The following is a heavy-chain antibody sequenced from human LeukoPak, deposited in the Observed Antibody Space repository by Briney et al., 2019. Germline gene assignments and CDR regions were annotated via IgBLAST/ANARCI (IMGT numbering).Heavy chain of an antibody. D-gene: IGHD3-22*01. J-gene: IGHJ4*02. CDR2: ISGSGGST. CDR1: GFTFSNYA. V-gene: IGHV3-23*01. CDR3: ARCDSSGYYYSGVVY. Sequence: PGGSLRLSCAASGFTFSNYAMSWVRQAPGKGLEWVSVISGSGGSTYYTDSVKGRFTISRDNSKNTLYLQMNSLRAEDTGVYYCARCDSSGYYYSGVVYWGQGTLVTVS.